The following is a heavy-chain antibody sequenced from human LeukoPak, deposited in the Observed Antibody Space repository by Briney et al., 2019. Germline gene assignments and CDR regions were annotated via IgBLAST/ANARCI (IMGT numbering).Heavy chain of an antibody. CDR2: ISYSGNNY. CDR1: GFTFSHYA. D-gene: IGHD3-3*01. V-gene: IGHV3-30*03. Sequence: GGSLRLSCAASGFTFSHYAMHWVRQAPGEGLQWVAFISYSGNNYYYADSVKGRFIISRDDSKNTLYVEMNSLRLDDTAIYYCARDTDDFQGLDIWGLGTMVTVSS. J-gene: IGHJ3*02. CDR3: ARDTDDFQGLDI.